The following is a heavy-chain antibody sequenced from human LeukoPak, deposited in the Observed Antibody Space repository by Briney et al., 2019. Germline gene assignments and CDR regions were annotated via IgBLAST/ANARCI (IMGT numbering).Heavy chain of an antibody. CDR3: AKIGRYYDFWTGFYEEEVDYMDV. J-gene: IGHJ6*03. CDR2: ISSSSSYI. D-gene: IGHD3-3*01. Sequence: GGSLRLSCAGSGFTFSSYSMNWVRQAPGKGLEWVSSISSSSSYIYYADSVKGRFTTSRYNAKNSLYLQMNSLRAEDTAVYYCAKIGRYYDFWTGFYEEEVDYMDVWGKGTTVTVSS. V-gene: IGHV3-21*04. CDR1: GFTFSSYS.